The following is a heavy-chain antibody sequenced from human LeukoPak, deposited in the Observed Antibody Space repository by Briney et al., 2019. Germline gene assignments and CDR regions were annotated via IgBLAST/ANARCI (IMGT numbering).Heavy chain of an antibody. V-gene: IGHV4-39*01. CDR2: IYYSGST. CDR1: GGSISSSSYY. J-gene: IGHJ6*02. Sequence: SETLSLTCTVSGGSISSSSYYWGWIRQPPGKGLEWIGSIYYSGSTYYNPSLKSRVTISVDTSKNQFSLKLSSVTAADTAVYYCATEDVAAAVPLYHYGMDVWGQGTTVTVSS. CDR3: ATEDVAAAVPLYHYGMDV. D-gene: IGHD6-13*01.